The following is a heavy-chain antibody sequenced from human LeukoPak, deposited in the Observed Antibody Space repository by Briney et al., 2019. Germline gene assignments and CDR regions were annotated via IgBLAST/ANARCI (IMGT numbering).Heavy chain of an antibody. D-gene: IGHD3-9*01. CDR1: GYSFTSQD. Sequence: GASVKVSCKTSGYSFTSQDMHWVRQAPGQSLEWMGCINPGNGDTKYSQEFQGRVTITRDTSTSTAYMELRSLRSDDTAVYYCARVDGYYDILTGANYGEYWFDPWGQGTLVTVSS. J-gene: IGHJ5*02. V-gene: IGHV1-3*01. CDR3: ARVDGYYDILTGANYGEYWFDP. CDR2: INPGNGDT.